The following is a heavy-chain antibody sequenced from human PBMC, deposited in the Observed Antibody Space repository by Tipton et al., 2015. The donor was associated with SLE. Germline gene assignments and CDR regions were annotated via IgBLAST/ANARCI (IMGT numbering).Heavy chain of an antibody. J-gene: IGHJ4*02. D-gene: IGHD3-10*01. CDR2: INWNRGTI. V-gene: IGHV3-9*01. CDR3: ARVRDRGYYFDG. CDR1: GFTFDDYA. Sequence: SLRLSCAASGFTFDDYAIHGVRQAPGKGLEWVSGINWNRGTIVYADSVEGRFTISRDNARSSLYLQMTRLRAEDTAVDYCARVRDRGYYFDGCGQGTLVTVSS.